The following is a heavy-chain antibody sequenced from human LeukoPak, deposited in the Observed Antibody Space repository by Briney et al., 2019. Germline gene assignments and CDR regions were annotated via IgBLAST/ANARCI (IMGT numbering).Heavy chain of an antibody. Sequence: ASVKVSCKASGYTFTSYDINWVRQATGQGLEWMGWMTPNSGNTGYAQKFQGRVTMTRNTSISTAYVELSSLRSEDTAVYYCARGRQQLFGPDSWFDPWGQGTLVTVSS. V-gene: IGHV1-8*01. CDR1: GYTFTSYD. CDR2: MTPNSGNT. J-gene: IGHJ5*02. D-gene: IGHD6-13*01. CDR3: ARGRQQLFGPDSWFDP.